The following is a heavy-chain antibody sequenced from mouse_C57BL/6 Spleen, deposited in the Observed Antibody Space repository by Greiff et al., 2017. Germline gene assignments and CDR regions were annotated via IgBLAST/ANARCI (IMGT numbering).Heavy chain of an antibody. V-gene: IGHV3-1*01. CDR1: GYSITSGYD. CDR2: ISYSGST. Sequence: EVMLVESGPGMVKPSQSLSLTCTVTGYSITSGYDWHWIRHFPGNKLEWMGYISYSGSTNYNPSLKSRISITHDTSKNHFFLKLNSVTTEDTATYYCARHSNNGGFAYWGQGTLVTVSA. CDR3: ARHSNNGGFAY. D-gene: IGHD2-5*01. J-gene: IGHJ3*01.